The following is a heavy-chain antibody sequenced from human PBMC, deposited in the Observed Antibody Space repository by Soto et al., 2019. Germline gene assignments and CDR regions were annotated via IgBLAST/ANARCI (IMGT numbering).Heavy chain of an antibody. J-gene: IGHJ1*01. Sequence: EVKLLESGGGLVQPGGSLRLSCAASGFTFSDYAMSWVRQTPGKGLEWVSAISGSGGSPYYADSVKGRFTISRDHSKNTLYVQMNSLRGEDMAVYYCAREAKDRVYLALVATTIFGYWGQSTMVVFSS. D-gene: IGHD5-12*01. CDR3: AREAKDRVYLALVATTIFGY. CDR1: GFTFSDYA. CDR2: ISGSGGSP. V-gene: IGHV3-23*01.